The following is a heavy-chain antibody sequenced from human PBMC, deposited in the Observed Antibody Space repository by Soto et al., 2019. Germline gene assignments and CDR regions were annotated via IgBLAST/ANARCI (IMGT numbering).Heavy chain of an antibody. CDR3: ARHRDAHMDV. J-gene: IGHJ6*02. V-gene: IGHV3-74*01. Sequence: GGSLRLSCAASEFTFSSYSMNWVRQAPGKGLVWVSRINSDGSSTNYADSVKGRFTISRDSAKNTLYLQMNSLRAEDTAVYYCARHRDAHMDVWGQGTTVTVSS. CDR1: EFTFSSYS. CDR2: INSDGSST.